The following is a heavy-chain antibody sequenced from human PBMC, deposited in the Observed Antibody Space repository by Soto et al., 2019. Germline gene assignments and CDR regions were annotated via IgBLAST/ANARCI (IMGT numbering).Heavy chain of an antibody. J-gene: IGHJ2*01. Sequence: EVQLVESGGGLVQPGGSLRLSCAASGFTFSSYWMHWVRQAPGKGLVWVSRINSDGSSTSYAESVKGRFTITRDNAKNTLYLQMNSLRVEDTAVYSCARDNGGLLASGFDLWGRGTLVTVSS. V-gene: IGHV3-74*01. CDR2: INSDGSST. CDR3: ARDNGGLLASGFDL. CDR1: GFTFSSYW. D-gene: IGHD2-8*01.